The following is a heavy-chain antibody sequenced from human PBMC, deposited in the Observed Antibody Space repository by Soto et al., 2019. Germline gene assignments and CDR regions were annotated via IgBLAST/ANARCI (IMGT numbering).Heavy chain of an antibody. CDR1: GGSISSGGYY. Sequence: SETLSLTCTVSGGSISSGGYYWSWIRQHPGKGLEWIGYIYYSGSTYYNPSLKSRVTISIDTSKNQFSLKLSSVTAADTAVYYCASHFTMVRGVDYWFDPWGQGTLVTVSS. CDR3: ASHFTMVRGVDYWFDP. CDR2: IYYSGST. V-gene: IGHV4-31*03. J-gene: IGHJ5*02. D-gene: IGHD3-10*01.